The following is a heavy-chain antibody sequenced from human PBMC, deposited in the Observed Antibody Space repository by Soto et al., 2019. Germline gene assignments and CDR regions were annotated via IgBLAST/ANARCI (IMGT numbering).Heavy chain of an antibody. D-gene: IGHD1-26*01. CDR2: IYYSGSS. CDR3: ARVEGSSYYFRHDC. CDR1: GGSISSGSYH. Sequence: KPSETLSLTCTVSGGSISSGSYHWSWIRQHPGKGLERIGNIYYSGSSYYNPSLKGRATISIDTSKDQFSLRLGSVTAADTAVYYCARVEGSSYYFRHDCWGRGTLVTVSS. V-gene: IGHV4-31*03. J-gene: IGHJ4*02.